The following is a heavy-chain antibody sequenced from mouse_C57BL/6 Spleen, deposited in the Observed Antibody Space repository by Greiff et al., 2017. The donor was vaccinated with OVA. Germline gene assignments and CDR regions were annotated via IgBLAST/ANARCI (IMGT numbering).Heavy chain of an antibody. CDR1: GFSLTSYG. CDR2: IWSGGST. J-gene: IGHJ1*03. CDR3: ASGSSYRYFDV. V-gene: IGHV2-2*01. D-gene: IGHD1-1*01. Sequence: VQRVESGPGLVQPSQSLSITCTVSGFSLTSYGVHWVRQSPGKGLEWLGVIWSGGSTDYNAAFISRLSISKDNSKSKVFFKMNSLQADDTAIYYCASGSSYRYFDVWGTGTTVTVSS.